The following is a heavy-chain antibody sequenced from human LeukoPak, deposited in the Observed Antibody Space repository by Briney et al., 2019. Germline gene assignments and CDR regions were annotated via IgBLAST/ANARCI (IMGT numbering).Heavy chain of an antibody. CDR1: GFTFSSYA. CDR3: ATSGRGSYLYYFDY. J-gene: IGHJ4*02. CDR2: ISGSGGST. Sequence: LTGGSLRLSCAASGFTFSSYAMSWVRQAPGKGLEWVSAISGSGGSTYYADSVKGRFTISRDNSKNTLYLQMNSLRAEDTAVYYCATSGRGSYLYYFDYWGQGTLVTVSS. D-gene: IGHD1-26*01. V-gene: IGHV3-23*01.